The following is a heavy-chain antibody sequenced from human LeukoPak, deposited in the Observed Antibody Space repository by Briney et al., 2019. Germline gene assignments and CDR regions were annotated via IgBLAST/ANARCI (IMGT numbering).Heavy chain of an antibody. CDR2: ISSSSSYI. D-gene: IGHD2-15*01. CDR3: ARVGPPEYCSGGSCSDY. J-gene: IGHJ4*02. Sequence: GGSLRLSCAASGFTFSSYSMNWVRQAPGKGLEWVSSISSSSSYIYYADSVKGRFTISRDNAKNSLYLQMNSLRAEDTAVYYCARVGPPEYCSGGSCSDYWGQGTLVTVSS. CDR1: GFTFSSYS. V-gene: IGHV3-21*01.